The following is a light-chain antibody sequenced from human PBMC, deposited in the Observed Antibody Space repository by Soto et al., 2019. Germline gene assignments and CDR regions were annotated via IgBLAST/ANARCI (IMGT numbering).Light chain of an antibody. V-gene: IGKV3-20*01. CDR1: QSVSSSY. CDR3: QQYGSLRT. Sequence: VLTQSPGTLSLSPGERATLSCRASQSVSSSYLAWYQQKPGQAPRLLIYGASSRATGIPDRFSGSGSGTDFTLTISRLEPEDFAVYYCQQYGSLRTFGQGTKVDIK. CDR2: GAS. J-gene: IGKJ1*01.